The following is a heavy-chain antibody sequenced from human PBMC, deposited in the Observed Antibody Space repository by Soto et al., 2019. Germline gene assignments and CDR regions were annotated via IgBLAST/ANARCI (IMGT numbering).Heavy chain of an antibody. Sequence: SLRLSCAASGFTFDDYAMHWVRQVPGKGLEWVSGISWNSGGIGYADSVKGRFTISRDNAKNSLYLQMDRLRPEDTAFYYCAKSPHDILIGSAFDYWGQGTLVTVSS. CDR1: GFTFDDYA. D-gene: IGHD3-9*01. V-gene: IGHV3-9*01. CDR3: AKSPHDILIGSAFDY. CDR2: ISWNSGGI. J-gene: IGHJ4*02.